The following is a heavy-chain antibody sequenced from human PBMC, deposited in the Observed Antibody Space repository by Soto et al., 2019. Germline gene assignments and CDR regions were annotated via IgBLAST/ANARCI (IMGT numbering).Heavy chain of an antibody. Sequence: SCAASGFTFSTYAMSWVRQAPGKGLEWVSAISNSGGTIYYADSVQGRFTISRDNSLNTLFLQMHSLRIEDTAVYYCAKEALQSAAALAVAGPIFDYWGQGTLVTVSS. D-gene: IGHD6-19*01. CDR3: AKEALQSAAALAVAGPIFDY. V-gene: IGHV3-23*01. J-gene: IGHJ4*02. CDR1: GFTFSTYA. CDR2: ISNSGGTI.